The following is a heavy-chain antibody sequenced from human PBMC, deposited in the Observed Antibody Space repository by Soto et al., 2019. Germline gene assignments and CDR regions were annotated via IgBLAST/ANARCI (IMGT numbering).Heavy chain of an antibody. J-gene: IGHJ4*02. CDR2: ISGSGGST. CDR3: AHSAGYGNSWPKGGFDY. V-gene: IGHV3-23*01. CDR1: GFTFSSYA. Sequence: GGSLRLSCAASGFTFSSYAMTWVRQAPGEGLEWVSAISGSGGSTYYADSVKGRFTISRDNSKNTVYLQMSSLRAEDTAVYFCAHSAGYGNSWPKGGFDYWGQGTLVTVSS. D-gene: IGHD6-13*01.